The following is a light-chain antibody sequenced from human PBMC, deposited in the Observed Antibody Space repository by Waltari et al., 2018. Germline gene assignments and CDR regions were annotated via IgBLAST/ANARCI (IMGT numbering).Light chain of an antibody. CDR3: QMYEHLPLT. Sequence: DIQLTQSPSTLTSSAGDRVTLTSRASQSFGGGLAWYQQKPGKAPKLLIYDASSWDSGIPARFSGSGSGTEFTLTISRVQPEDFAAYYCQMYEHLPLTFGEGTKVEV. V-gene: IGKV1-5*01. J-gene: IGKJ1*01. CDR2: DAS. CDR1: QSFGGG.